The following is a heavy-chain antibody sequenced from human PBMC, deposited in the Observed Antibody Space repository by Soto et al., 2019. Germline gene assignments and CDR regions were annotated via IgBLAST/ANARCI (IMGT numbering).Heavy chain of an antibody. CDR3: ARGKIVVVVADYGMDV. V-gene: IGHV1-3*01. CDR2: INAGNGNT. J-gene: IGHJ6*02. CDR1: GYTFTSYA. D-gene: IGHD2-15*01. Sequence: ASVKVSCKASGYTFTSYAMHWVRQAPGQRLEWMGWINAGNGNTKYSQKFQGRVTITRDTSASTAYMELSSLRSEDTAVYYCARGKIVVVVADYGMDVWGQGPTVTSP.